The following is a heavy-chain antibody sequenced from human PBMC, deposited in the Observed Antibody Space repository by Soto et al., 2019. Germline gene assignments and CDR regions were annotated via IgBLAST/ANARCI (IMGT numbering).Heavy chain of an antibody. V-gene: IGHV3-33*01. Sequence: ESGGGVVQPGRSLRLSCAASGFTFSSYGMHWVRQAPGKGLEWVAVIWYDGSNKYYADSVKGRFTISRDNSKNTLYLQMNSLRAEDTAVYYCARDSGGYDYPLNFDYWGQGTLVTVSS. CDR3: ARDSGGYDYPLNFDY. CDR2: IWYDGSNK. CDR1: GFTFSSYG. J-gene: IGHJ4*02. D-gene: IGHD5-12*01.